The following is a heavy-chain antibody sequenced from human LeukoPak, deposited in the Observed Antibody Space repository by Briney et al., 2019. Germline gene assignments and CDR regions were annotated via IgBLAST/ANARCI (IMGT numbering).Heavy chain of an antibody. Sequence: PSETLSLTCSVSGGSISSNNYYWGWIRQPPGKGLEWIGSIYHGGSTYYNPSLKSRVTISVDTSKNQFSLKLSSVTAADTAVYYCARHCHRKPNPMVRGIPDYFDYWGQGTLVTVSS. CDR2: IYHGGST. J-gene: IGHJ4*02. V-gene: IGHV4-39*01. CDR3: ARHCHRKPNPMVRGIPDYFDY. CDR1: GGSISSNNYY. D-gene: IGHD3-10*01.